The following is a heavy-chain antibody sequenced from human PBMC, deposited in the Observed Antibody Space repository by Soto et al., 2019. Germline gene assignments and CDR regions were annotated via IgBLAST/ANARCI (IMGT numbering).Heavy chain of an antibody. Sequence: QVQLVQSGAEEKKPGASVKVSCKASGYTFTSYAMHWVRQAPGQRLEWMGWINAGNGNTKYSQKFQGRVTITRDTSASTAYMELSSLRSEDTAVYYCARSFVVVTALDYCCQGTLVTVSS. V-gene: IGHV1-3*05. J-gene: IGHJ4*02. D-gene: IGHD2-21*02. CDR2: INAGNGNT. CDR1: GYTFTSYA. CDR3: ARSFVVVTALDY.